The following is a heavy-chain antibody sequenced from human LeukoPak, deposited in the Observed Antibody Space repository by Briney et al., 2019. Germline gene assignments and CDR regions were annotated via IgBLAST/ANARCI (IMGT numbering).Heavy chain of an antibody. CDR2: IYISGNT. Sequence: SETLSLTCTVSGSSINNYYWNWIRQPAGKGLEWVGRIYISGNTYYNPSLKSRVTMSIDTSKNQFSLKLSSVTAADTGVYYCARGIKTYSYGSGSYYIDYWGQGTLVTVSS. D-gene: IGHD3-10*01. J-gene: IGHJ4*02. CDR1: GSSINNYY. CDR3: ARGIKTYSYGSGSYYIDY. V-gene: IGHV4-4*07.